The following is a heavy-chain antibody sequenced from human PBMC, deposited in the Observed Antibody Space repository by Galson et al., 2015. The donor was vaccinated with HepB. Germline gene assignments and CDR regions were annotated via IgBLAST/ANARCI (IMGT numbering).Heavy chain of an antibody. Sequence: SLRLSCAASGFTFSSYWMSWVRQAPGKELEWVANMKQDGSEKYYVDSVKGRFTISRDNAKNSLYLQMNSLRAEDTAVYYCARVNIVVVPAAKSYAFDIWGQGTMVTVSS. CDR3: ARVNIVVVPAAKSYAFDI. CDR1: GFTFSSYW. V-gene: IGHV3-7*03. CDR2: MKQDGSEK. J-gene: IGHJ3*02. D-gene: IGHD2-2*01.